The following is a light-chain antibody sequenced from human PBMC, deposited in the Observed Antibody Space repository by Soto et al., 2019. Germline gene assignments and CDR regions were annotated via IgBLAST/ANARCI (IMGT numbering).Light chain of an antibody. J-gene: IGKJ2*01. CDR3: QQYNNWPPYT. CDR1: QSVSSN. Sequence: EIVMTQSPATLSVSPGERATLSCRASQSVSSNLAWYQQKPGQAPRLLIYDASTRATGIPARFSGSGSGTEFTLTISSLQSKDFALYYCQQYNNWPPYTFGQGTKLEIK. V-gene: IGKV3-15*01. CDR2: DAS.